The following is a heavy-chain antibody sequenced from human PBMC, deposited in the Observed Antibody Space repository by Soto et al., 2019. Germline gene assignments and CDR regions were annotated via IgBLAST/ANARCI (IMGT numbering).Heavy chain of an antibody. CDR1: GFTFSSYS. CDR3: ARTIYCSGGSCYRSPFDY. V-gene: IGHV3-48*02. CDR2: ISSSSSTI. J-gene: IGHJ4*02. D-gene: IGHD2-15*01. Sequence: GGSLRLSCAASGFTFSSYSMNWVRQAPGKGLEWVSYISSSSSTIYYADSVKGRFTISRDNAKNSLYLQMNSLRDEDTAVYYCARTIYCSGGSCYRSPFDYWGQGTLVTVSS.